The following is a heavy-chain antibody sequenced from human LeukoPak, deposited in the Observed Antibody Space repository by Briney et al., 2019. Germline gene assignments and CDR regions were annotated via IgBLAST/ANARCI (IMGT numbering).Heavy chain of an antibody. CDR3: ARDLPYSSKNWFDP. J-gene: IGHJ5*02. Sequence: SETLSLTCTVSGGSISSSSYYWRWIRQPPGKGLEWIGSIYYSGSTYYNPSLKSRVTISVDTSKSQFSLKLSSVTAADTAVYYCARDLPYSSKNWFDPWGQGTLVTVSS. CDR2: IYYSGST. D-gene: IGHD6-13*01. V-gene: IGHV4-39*07. CDR1: GGSISSSSYY.